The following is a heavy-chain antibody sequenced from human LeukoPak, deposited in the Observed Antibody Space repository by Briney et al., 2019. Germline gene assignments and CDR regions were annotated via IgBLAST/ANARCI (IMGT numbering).Heavy chain of an antibody. Sequence: PGGSLRRSCAAYGLTVSSDEMIWVRQAPGKGLEWVSDISSRGTTTFCAESVKGRFTISRDNGKNSLYLQMNSLRVEDTAVYYGARASYDSSNYYADGSFDIWGQGTMVTVSS. CDR2: ISSRGTTT. J-gene: IGHJ3*02. V-gene: IGHV3-48*03. CDR1: GLTVSSDE. D-gene: IGHD3-22*01. CDR3: ARASYDSSNYYADGSFDI.